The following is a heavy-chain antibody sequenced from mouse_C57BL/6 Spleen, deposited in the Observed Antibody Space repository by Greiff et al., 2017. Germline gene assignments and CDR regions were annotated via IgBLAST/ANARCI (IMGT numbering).Heavy chain of an antibody. CDR3: AREGGYGSISYAMGY. V-gene: IGHV3-6*01. CDR1: GYSITSGYY. Sequence: EVQLQESGPGLVKPSQSLSLTCSVTGYSITSGYYWNWIRQFPGNKLEWMGYISYDGSNNYNPSLKNRISITRDTSKNQFFLKLNSLTTDDTATYYCAREGGYGSISYAMGYWGQGTSVTVAT. D-gene: IGHD1-1*01. CDR2: ISYDGSN. J-gene: IGHJ4*01.